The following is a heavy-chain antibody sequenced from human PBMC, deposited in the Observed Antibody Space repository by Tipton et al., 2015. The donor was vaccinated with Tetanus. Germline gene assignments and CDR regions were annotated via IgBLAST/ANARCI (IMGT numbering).Heavy chain of an antibody. Sequence: TLSLTCTVSGGSISGPYFWNWIRQRPGKGPEWIGYIYYSGSTYFNPSLKSRVSMSVDTSKNQFFLNLTSVTAAGTATYYCARDQGGGRVVRLNWFDPWGQGTLVTVSS. V-gene: IGHV4-31*03. CDR2: IYYSGST. D-gene: IGHD6-6*01. CDR1: GGSISGPYF. J-gene: IGHJ5*02. CDR3: ARDQGGGRVVRLNWFDP.